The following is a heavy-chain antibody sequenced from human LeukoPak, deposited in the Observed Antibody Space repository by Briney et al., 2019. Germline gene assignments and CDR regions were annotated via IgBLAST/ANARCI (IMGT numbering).Heavy chain of an antibody. J-gene: IGHJ4*02. CDR3: ARTSKGGYSYGYADY. Sequence: SETLPLTCAVSGGSISSSNWWSRVRQPPGKGLEWIGEIYHSGSTNYNPSLKSRVTISVDKSKNQFSLKLSSVTAADTAVYYCARTSKGGYSYGYADYWGQGTLVTVSS. D-gene: IGHD5-18*01. CDR1: GGSISSSNW. CDR2: IYHSGST. V-gene: IGHV4-4*02.